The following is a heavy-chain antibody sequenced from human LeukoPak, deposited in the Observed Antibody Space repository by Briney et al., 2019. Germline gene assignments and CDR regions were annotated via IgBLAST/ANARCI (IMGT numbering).Heavy chain of an antibody. CDR1: GFTSTNYA. Sequence: GRSLKLSCAPSGFTSTNYAMNWVRHPPRKWLEWVSRIIAIVGITFYAGSVKGRFTISRDNSKNALYMQMNSLRAEDTAVYYCEKVTSESDAFDIWGQGTMVSVSS. CDR2: IIAIVGIT. J-gene: IGHJ3*02. CDR3: EKVTSESDAFDI. V-gene: IGHV3-23*01.